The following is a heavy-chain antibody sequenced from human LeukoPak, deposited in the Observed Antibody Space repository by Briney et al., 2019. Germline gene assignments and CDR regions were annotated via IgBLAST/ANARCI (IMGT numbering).Heavy chain of an antibody. D-gene: IGHD3-3*01. Sequence: SETLSLTCTVSGGSISSSSYYWGWIRQPPGKGLEWIGSIYYSGSTYYNPSLKSRVTISVDTSKNQFSLKLSSATAADTAVYYCARGPITIFGVIPGAFDIWGQGTMVTVSS. CDR2: IYYSGST. CDR1: GGSISSSSYY. CDR3: ARGPITIFGVIPGAFDI. V-gene: IGHV4-39*07. J-gene: IGHJ3*02.